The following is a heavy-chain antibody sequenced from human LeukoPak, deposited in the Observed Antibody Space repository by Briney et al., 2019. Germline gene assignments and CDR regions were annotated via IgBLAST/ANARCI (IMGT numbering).Heavy chain of an antibody. CDR3: ARESWYGIDY. CDR2: IYYSGST. Sequence: KGLEWIGYIYYSGSTNYNPSLKSRVTISVDTSKNQFSLKLSSVTAADTAVYYCARESWYGIDYWGQGTLVTVSS. V-gene: IGHV4-59*01. J-gene: IGHJ4*02. D-gene: IGHD6-13*01.